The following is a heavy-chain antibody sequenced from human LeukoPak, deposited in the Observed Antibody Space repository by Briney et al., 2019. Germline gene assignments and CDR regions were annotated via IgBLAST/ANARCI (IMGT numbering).Heavy chain of an antibody. CDR3: ASTLVRGVIAPFDY. V-gene: IGHV4-59*12. J-gene: IGHJ4*02. D-gene: IGHD3-10*01. CDR1: GGSISSYY. Sequence: SETLSLTCTVSGGSISSYYWSWLRQPPGKGLEYIGYTHYSGATNYNPSLKSRVTISLATSGNQFSLKLSSVTAADTAVYYCASTLVRGVIAPFDYWGQGTLVIVSS. CDR2: THYSGAT.